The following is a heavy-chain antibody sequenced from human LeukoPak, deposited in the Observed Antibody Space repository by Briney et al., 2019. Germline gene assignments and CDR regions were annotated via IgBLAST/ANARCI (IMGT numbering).Heavy chain of an antibody. D-gene: IGHD3-22*01. CDR1: GFTFSSYW. CDR2: INSDGSST. V-gene: IGHV3-74*01. CDR3: ARALRGYPYYYYMDV. J-gene: IGHJ6*03. Sequence: GGSLRLSCAASGFTFSSYWMHWVRQAPGKGLVWVSRINSDGSSTSYADSVKGRFTISRDNGKNTLYLQMNSLRAEDTAVYYCARALRGYPYYYYMDVWGKGTTVTISS.